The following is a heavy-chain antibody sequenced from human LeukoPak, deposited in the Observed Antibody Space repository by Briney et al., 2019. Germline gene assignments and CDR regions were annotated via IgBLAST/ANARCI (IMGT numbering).Heavy chain of an antibody. Sequence: PGKSLRLSCAASGFTFSNYAMHWVRRAPGKRLEWVAVISNDRRKKDYADSAKGRFTISRDNSKNTLYLQMNSLRPDDTAVYFCARDNNGDHWGQGTLVTVSS. J-gene: IGHJ4*02. CDR1: GFTFSNYA. D-gene: IGHD1-14*01. CDR3: ARDNNGDH. V-gene: IGHV3-30*04. CDR2: ISNDRRKK.